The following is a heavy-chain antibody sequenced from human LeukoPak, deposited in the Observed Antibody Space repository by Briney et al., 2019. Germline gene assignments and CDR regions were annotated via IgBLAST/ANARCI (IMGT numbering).Heavy chain of an antibody. D-gene: IGHD6-19*01. CDR3: ARWGAVALPDY. CDR2: INWNGGST. J-gene: IGHJ4*02. V-gene: IGHV3-20*01. CDR1: GFTFDGYG. Sequence: GGSLRLSCAASGFTFDGYGMSWVRQAPGKGLEWVSGINWNGGSTGYADSVKGRFTISRDNAKNSLYLQMNSLRAEDTALYHCARWGAVALPDYWGQGTLVTVSS.